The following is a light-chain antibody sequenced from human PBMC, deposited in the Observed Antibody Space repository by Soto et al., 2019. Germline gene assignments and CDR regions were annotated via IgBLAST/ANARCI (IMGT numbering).Light chain of an antibody. J-gene: IGKJ5*01. V-gene: IGKV1-33*01. CDR1: QDISNY. CDR2: DAS. CDR3: QQYDNLPFI. Sequence: DIQMTQSPSSLSASVGDRVTITCRASQDISNYLNWYQQKPGKAPKLLIYDASDLERGVPSRFSGSGSGTDFTFTISSLQPEDIATYYCQQYDNLPFIFGQGTRLEIK.